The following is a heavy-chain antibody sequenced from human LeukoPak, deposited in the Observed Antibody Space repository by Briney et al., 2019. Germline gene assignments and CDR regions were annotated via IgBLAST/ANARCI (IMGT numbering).Heavy chain of an antibody. D-gene: IGHD4-17*01. V-gene: IGHV4-38-2*02. J-gene: IGHJ5*02. CDR2: LSHSGSS. Sequence: SETLSLTCTVSGYSISSGYYWDWIRQPPGKGLEWIGTLSHSGSSYYNPSLKSRVTISVDTSKNQFSLKLSSVTAADTAVYYCARGPLTVTRGFDPWGQGTLVTVSS. CDR3: ARGPLTVTRGFDP. CDR1: GYSISSGYY.